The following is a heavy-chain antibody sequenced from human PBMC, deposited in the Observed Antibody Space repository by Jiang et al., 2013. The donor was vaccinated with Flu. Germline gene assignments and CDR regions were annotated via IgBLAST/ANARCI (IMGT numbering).Heavy chain of an antibody. J-gene: IGHJ6*02. V-gene: IGHV1-8*02. Sequence: VQLVESGAEVKKPGASVKVSCKASGYTFTSYDINWVRQATGQGLEWMGWMNPNSGNTGYAQKFQGRVTMTRNTSVSTAYMELSSLRSEDTAVYYCARESTPAVAMGYYYYYYGMDVWGQGTTVTVSS. CDR2: MNPNSGNT. CDR1: GYTFTSYD. CDR3: ARESTPAVAMGYYYYYYGMDV. D-gene: IGHD6-19*01.